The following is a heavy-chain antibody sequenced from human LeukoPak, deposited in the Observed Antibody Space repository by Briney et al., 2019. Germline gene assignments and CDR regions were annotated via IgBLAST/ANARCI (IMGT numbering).Heavy chain of an antibody. CDR1: GFSFSNYA. CDR2: ISNSGVST. Sequence: GGSLRLSCVASGFSFSNYAMSWVRQAPGKGLEWVSAISNSGVSTHYADSVKGRFTISRDNSKNTLFLHMNTLRADDMAVYYCAKDLYPHGRAEYFQHWGQGTLVTVSS. CDR3: AKDLYPHGRAEYFQH. V-gene: IGHV3-23*01. J-gene: IGHJ1*01. D-gene: IGHD2-2*02.